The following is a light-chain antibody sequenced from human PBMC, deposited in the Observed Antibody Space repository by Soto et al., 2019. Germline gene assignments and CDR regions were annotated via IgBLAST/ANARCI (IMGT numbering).Light chain of an antibody. CDR3: SPYTSSSTYV. J-gene: IGLJ1*01. Sequence: QSVLTQPASVSGSPGQSITISCTGTSSDVGVYNHVSWYQHHPGKAPQLMIYEVTNRPSGVSHRFSGSKSGNTASLTISGLQAEDEAHYYCSPYTSSSTYVFGTGTKVTVL. CDR1: SSDVGVYNH. CDR2: EVT. V-gene: IGLV2-14*01.